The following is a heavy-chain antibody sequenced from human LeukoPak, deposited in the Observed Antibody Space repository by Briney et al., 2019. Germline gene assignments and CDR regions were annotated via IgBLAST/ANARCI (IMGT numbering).Heavy chain of an antibody. CDR3: ARELGGYDISGET. V-gene: IGHV4-39*07. CDR2: IYYSGST. D-gene: IGHD3-22*01. J-gene: IGHJ5*02. Sequence: PSETLSLTCTVSGGSIFSSNSYWGWIRQPPGKGLEWIGSIYYSGSTYYNPSLKSRVTISVDTSKNQFSLKLSSVTAADTAVYYCARELGGYDISGETWGQGTLVTVSS. CDR1: GGSIFSSNSY.